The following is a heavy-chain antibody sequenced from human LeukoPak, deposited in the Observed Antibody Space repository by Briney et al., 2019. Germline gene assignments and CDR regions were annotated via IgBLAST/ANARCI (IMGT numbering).Heavy chain of an antibody. CDR2: ISAYNGNT. D-gene: IGHD6-13*01. V-gene: IGHV1-18*01. J-gene: IGHJ6*03. CDR1: GYTFTSYG. Sequence: ASVKVSCKASGYTFTSYGISWVRQAPGQGLEWMGWISAYNGNTNYAQKLQGRVTMTTDTSTSTAYMELRSLRSDDTAVYYCARDQNPSSLGAYYYYMDVWGKGTTVTVSS. CDR3: ARDQNPSSLGAYYYYMDV.